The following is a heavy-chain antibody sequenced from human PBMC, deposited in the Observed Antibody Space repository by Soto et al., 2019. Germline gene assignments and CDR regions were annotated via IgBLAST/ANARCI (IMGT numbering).Heavy chain of an antibody. CDR3: PSGVGSSLPRY. V-gene: IGHV4-59*13. J-gene: IGHJ4*02. D-gene: IGHD1-26*01. CDR2: VYDNGSP. CDR1: GGSISGYY. Sequence: SETLSLTCTISGGSISGYYWSWIRQSPRQGLEWVWYVYDNGSPYYCPSLKSRVTISADTSKNQISLKLTSATAADTAVYYCPSGVGSSLPRYWGQGTLVTVSS.